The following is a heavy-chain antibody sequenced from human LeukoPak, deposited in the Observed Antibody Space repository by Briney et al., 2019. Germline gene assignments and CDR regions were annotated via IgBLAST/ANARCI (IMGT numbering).Heavy chain of an antibody. CDR3: AKTPYGDFDAFDI. V-gene: IGHV3-23*01. Sequence: GGTLRLSCAASGFTFSSYGMSWVRQAPGKGLEWVAAISGSGGRTYYADSVKGRFTISRDNSKNTLYLQMNSLRAEDTAVYYCAKTPYGDFDAFDIWGQGTMVTVSS. CDR1: GFTFSSYG. D-gene: IGHD4-17*01. CDR2: ISGSGGRT. J-gene: IGHJ3*02.